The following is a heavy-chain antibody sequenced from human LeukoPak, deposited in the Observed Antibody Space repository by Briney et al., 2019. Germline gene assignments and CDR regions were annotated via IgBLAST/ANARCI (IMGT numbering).Heavy chain of an antibody. CDR2: INAGNGNT. CDR3: ARDLNPDDILTGLLGFDP. D-gene: IGHD3-9*01. V-gene: IGHV1-3*01. J-gene: IGHJ5*02. CDR1: GYTFTSYA. Sequence: GASVKVSCKASGYTFTSYAMHWVRQAPGQRLEWMRWINAGNGNTKYSQKFQGRVTITRDTSASTAYMELSSLRSEDTAVYYCARDLNPDDILTGLLGFDPWGQGTLVTVSS.